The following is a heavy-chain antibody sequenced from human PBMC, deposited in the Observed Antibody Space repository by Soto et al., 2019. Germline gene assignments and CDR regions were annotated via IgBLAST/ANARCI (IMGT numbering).Heavy chain of an antibody. J-gene: IGHJ4*02. D-gene: IGHD3-22*01. CDR1: GGSFNRHT. V-gene: IGHV1-69*01. CDR2: IIPIFGTA. Sequence: QVQLVQSGAEVRKPGSSVRVSCKASGGSFNRHTISWVRQAPGQGLEWMGGIIPIFGTANHAQKFQGRVTISADESTSTLYMELSSLRSDDTAIYYCARGWGYDSTDYYYAYWGQGTLVIVSS. CDR3: ARGWGYDSTDYYYAY.